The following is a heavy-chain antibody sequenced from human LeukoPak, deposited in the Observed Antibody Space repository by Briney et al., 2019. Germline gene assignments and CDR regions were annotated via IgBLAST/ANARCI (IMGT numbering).Heavy chain of an antibody. D-gene: IGHD6-19*01. V-gene: IGHV3-9*01. J-gene: IGHJ4*02. CDR2: ISWNSGLI. CDR3: AKGGVAVTGTPNQGYFDY. CDR1: GFTFGGFA. Sequence: GRSLRLSCVASGFTFGGFAMHWVRQAPGKGLEWVSGISWNSGLIAYADSVKGRFTISRDNAKNSLYLQMNSLTTEDTALYYCAKGGVAVTGTPNQGYFDYWGQGTLDTVSS.